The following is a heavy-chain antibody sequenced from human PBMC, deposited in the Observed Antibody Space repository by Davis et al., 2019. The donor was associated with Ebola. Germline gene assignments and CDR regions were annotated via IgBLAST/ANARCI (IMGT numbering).Heavy chain of an antibody. CDR2: IKSKTDGGTT. V-gene: IGHV3-15*07. Sequence: GESLKISCAASGFTFSNAWMNWVRQAPGKGLEWVGRIKSKTDGGTTDYAAPVKGRFTISRDDSKNTLCLQMNSLKTEDTAVYYCTTEQGIVGATTVLWGQGTLVTVSS. CDR3: TTEQGIVGATTVL. D-gene: IGHD1-26*01. J-gene: IGHJ4*02. CDR1: GFTFSNAW.